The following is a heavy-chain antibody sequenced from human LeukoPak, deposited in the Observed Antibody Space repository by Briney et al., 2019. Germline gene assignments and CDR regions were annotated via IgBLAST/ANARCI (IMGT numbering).Heavy chain of an antibody. V-gene: IGHV1-18*01. D-gene: IGHD3-10*01. CDR2: ISAYNGNT. Sequence: GASVKVSCKASGYTFTSYGISWVRQAPGQGLEWMGWISAYNGNTNYAQKLQGRVTMSTDTSTSTAYMELRSLRSDDTAVYYCARTYYYGSGSYYNRFDPWGQGTLVTVSS. CDR3: ARTYYYGSGSYYNRFDP. J-gene: IGHJ5*02. CDR1: GYTFTSYG.